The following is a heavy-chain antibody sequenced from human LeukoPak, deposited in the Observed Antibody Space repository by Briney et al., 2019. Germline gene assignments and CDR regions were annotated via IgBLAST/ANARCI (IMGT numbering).Heavy chain of an antibody. Sequence: GGSLRLSCAASGFTFSSYGMHWVRQAPGKGLEWVAFIRYDGSNKYYADSVKGRFTISRDNSKNTLYPQMNSLRAEDTAVYYCAKAALPAADYWYFDLWGRGTLVTVSS. CDR3: AKAALPAADYWYFDL. J-gene: IGHJ2*01. CDR2: IRYDGSNK. D-gene: IGHD2-2*01. CDR1: GFTFSSYG. V-gene: IGHV3-30*02.